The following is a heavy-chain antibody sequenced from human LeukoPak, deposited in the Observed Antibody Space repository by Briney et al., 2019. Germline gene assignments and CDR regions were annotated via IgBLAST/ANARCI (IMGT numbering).Heavy chain of an antibody. Sequence: GGSLRLSCAASGFTFSSYAMSWVRQAPGKGLEWVASIHHDRNNKYSADSVKGRLTISRDNSKNTLYLQMNSLRAEDTAIYYCAKGYYYDVLTGYRRDAFDIWGQGTMVTVSS. CDR2: IHHDRNNK. V-gene: IGHV3-30*02. CDR1: GFTFSSYA. CDR3: AKGYYYDVLTGYRRDAFDI. D-gene: IGHD3-9*01. J-gene: IGHJ3*02.